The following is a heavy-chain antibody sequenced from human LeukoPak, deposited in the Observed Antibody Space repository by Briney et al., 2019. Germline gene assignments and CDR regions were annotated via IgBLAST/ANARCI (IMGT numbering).Heavy chain of an antibody. J-gene: IGHJ4*02. CDR2: INHSGST. D-gene: IGHD4-17*01. Sequence: PSETLSLTCAVYGGSFSGYYWSWIRQPPGKGLEWIGEINHSGSTNYNPSLKSRVTISIDTSKNQFSLNLSSVTAADTAVYYCARSPTVTILFDYWGQGTLVTVSS. V-gene: IGHV4-34*01. CDR3: ARSPTVTILFDY. CDR1: GGSFSGYY.